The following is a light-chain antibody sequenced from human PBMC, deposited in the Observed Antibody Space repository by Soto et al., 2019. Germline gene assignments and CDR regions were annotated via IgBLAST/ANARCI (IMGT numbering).Light chain of an antibody. J-gene: IGKJ2*01. CDR2: RTS. V-gene: IGKV3-20*01. Sequence: EIVLTQSPGTLSLSPGERATLSCRASQSVGSSYLAWYQHKPGQAPRLLIHRTSSRATGIPDRFSGSGSGTDFTLTISRLEPEDFAVYYCQYYGSSPPYTFGQGTKLEIK. CDR1: QSVGSSY. CDR3: QYYGSSPPYT.